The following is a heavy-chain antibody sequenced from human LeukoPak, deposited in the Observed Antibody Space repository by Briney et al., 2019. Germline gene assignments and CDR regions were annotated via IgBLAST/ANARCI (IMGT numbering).Heavy chain of an antibody. J-gene: IGHJ6*03. D-gene: IGHD3-10*01. Sequence: SETLSLTCTVSGYSISSGYYWGWIRQPPGKGLEWIGSIYHSGSTYYNPSLKSRVTISVDTSKNQFSLKLSSVTAADTAVYYCARGKYYYGSGSTNYMDVWGKGTTATVSS. CDR3: ARGKYYYGSGSTNYMDV. V-gene: IGHV4-38-2*02. CDR1: GYSISSGYY. CDR2: IYHSGST.